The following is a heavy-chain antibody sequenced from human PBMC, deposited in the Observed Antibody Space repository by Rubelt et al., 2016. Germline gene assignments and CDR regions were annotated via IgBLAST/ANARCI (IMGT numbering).Heavy chain of an antibody. CDR2: ISGSGGST. Sequence: KGLEWVSAISGSGGSTYYADSVKGRFTISRDNSKNTLYLQMDSLRAEDTAVYYCARHNGNSSGWYYYYGMDVWGQGTTVTVSS. J-gene: IGHJ6*02. CDR3: ARHNGNSSGWYYYYGMDV. D-gene: IGHD6-19*01. V-gene: IGHV3-23*01.